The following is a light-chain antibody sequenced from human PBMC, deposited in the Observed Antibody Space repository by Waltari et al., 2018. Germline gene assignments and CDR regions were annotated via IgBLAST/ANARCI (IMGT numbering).Light chain of an antibody. CDR1: QSVGRN. CDR3: QQYNNWPPLT. CDR2: GAS. V-gene: IGKV3-15*01. J-gene: IGKJ4*01. Sequence: EIVMTQSPATLSLSPGERATLPCRASQSVGRNLAWYQQKPGQAPRLLISGASNRATGIPARFSGSGYGTEFTLTISSLQSEDFAVYYCQQYNNWPPLTFGGGTTVEI.